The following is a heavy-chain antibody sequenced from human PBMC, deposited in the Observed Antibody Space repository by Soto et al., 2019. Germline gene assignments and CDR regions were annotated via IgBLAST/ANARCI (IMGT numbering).Heavy chain of an antibody. CDR2: IIPIFGTA. CDR1: GGTFSSYA. CDR3: ARGGSWDTAMVENYYYYGMDV. V-gene: IGHV1-69*13. J-gene: IGHJ6*02. D-gene: IGHD5-18*01. Sequence: SVKVSCKASGGTFSSYAISWVRQAPGQGLEWMGGIIPIFGTANYAQKFQGRVTITADESTSTAYMELSGLRSEDTAVYYCARGGSWDTAMVENYYYYGMDVWGQGTTVTVSS.